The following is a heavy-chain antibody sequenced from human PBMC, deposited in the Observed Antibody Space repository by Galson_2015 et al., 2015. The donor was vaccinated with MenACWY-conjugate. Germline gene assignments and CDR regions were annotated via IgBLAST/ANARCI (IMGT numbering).Heavy chain of an antibody. CDR3: ARARDQYYYDSSGHYYFDY. CDR2: ISAYNGNT. CDR1: GYTFPSYG. Sequence: VKVSCKASGYTFPSYGLSWVRQAPGQGLEWMGWISAYNGNTNYAQKLQGRVTMTTDTSTSTAYMELRSLRSDDTAVYYCARARDQYYYDSSGHYYFDYWGQGTLVTVSS. D-gene: IGHD3-22*01. J-gene: IGHJ4*02. V-gene: IGHV1-18*01.